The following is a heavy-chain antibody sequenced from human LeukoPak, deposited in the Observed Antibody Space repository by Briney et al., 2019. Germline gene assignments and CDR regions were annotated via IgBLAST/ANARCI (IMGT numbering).Heavy chain of an antibody. CDR1: GFTFSSFL. CDR2: ISTDGSST. J-gene: IGHJ3*02. CDR3: VREYSSSPGRAFDI. D-gene: IGHD6-6*01. Sequence: PGGSLRLSCAACGFTFSSFLMHWVRQAPGKGLAWVSRISTDGSSTNSADSVKGRFTISRDNAKNTLYLQMNSLRAEDTAVYYCVREYSSSPGRAFDIWGQGKMVTVSP. V-gene: IGHV3-74*01.